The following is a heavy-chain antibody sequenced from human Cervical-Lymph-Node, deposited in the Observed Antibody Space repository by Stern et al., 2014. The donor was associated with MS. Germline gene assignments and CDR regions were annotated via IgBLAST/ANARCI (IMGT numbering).Heavy chain of an antibody. Sequence: VQLVESGPGLLRPSQTLSLTCTVPGASISSGDYSWSWIRQPPGKGLEWIGYMFYSGSSHYSPSLKSRVTISLDTSKKQFSLRLTSLTVADTAVYYCARDHDYGGNSMGFDLWDLGTLVTVSS. D-gene: IGHD4-23*01. CDR2: MFYSGSS. CDR3: ARDHDYGGNSMGFDL. J-gene: IGHJ4*02. CDR1: GASISSGDYS. V-gene: IGHV4-30-4*01.